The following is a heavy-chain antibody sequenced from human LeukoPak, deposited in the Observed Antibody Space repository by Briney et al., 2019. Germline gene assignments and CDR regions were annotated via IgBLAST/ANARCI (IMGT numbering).Heavy chain of an antibody. V-gene: IGHV4-34*01. D-gene: IGHD2-21*02. Sequence: SETLSLTCAVYGGSFSGYYWSWIRQPPGKGLEWIGEINHSGSTNYNPSLKSRVTISVDTSKNQFSLKLSSVTAADTAVYYCARLVVVTAIPFYYYYYMDVWGKGTTVTISS. CDR3: ARLVVVTAIPFYYYYYMDV. CDR1: GGSFSGYY. J-gene: IGHJ6*03. CDR2: INHSGST.